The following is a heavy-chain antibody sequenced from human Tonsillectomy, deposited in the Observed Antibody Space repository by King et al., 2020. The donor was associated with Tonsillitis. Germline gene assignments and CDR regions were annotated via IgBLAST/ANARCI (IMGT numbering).Heavy chain of an antibody. CDR3: AREPAADRHHGTDV. Sequence: QLQESGPGLVKPSEPLSLTCTVSGDSVSSVSYYWSWIRQPPGKGLEWIGYFYYTGNTHYNPSLKSRVTISVDTSKNQFSLKLSSVTAADTAVYYCAREPAADRHHGTDVWGQGTTVTVSS. D-gene: IGHD6-13*01. CDR2: FYYTGNT. J-gene: IGHJ6*02. V-gene: IGHV4-61*01. CDR1: GDSVSSVSYY.